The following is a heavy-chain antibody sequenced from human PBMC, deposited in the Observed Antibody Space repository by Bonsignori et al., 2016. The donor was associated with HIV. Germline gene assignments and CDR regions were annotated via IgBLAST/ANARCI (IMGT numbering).Heavy chain of an antibody. CDR3: ARAGEKATTPNAFDI. D-gene: IGHD5-24*01. J-gene: IGHJ3*02. CDR2: IIPILAKA. V-gene: IGHV1-69*01. Sequence: WVRQAPGQGLEWMGGIIPILAKANYAQNFQGRVTITADESTSTAYMELSSLRSEDTAVYYCARAGEKATTPNAFDIWGQGTMVTVSS.